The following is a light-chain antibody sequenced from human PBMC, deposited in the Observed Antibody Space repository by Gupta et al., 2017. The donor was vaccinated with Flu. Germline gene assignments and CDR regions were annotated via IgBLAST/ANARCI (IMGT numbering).Light chain of an antibody. V-gene: IGKV1-5*03. CDR2: KAS. J-gene: IGKJ3*01. CDR3: QQYQSYSFT. CDR1: QIISNW. Sequence: DTQLTQSPSTLPASVGDRVTITCRASQIISNWLAWYQQKPGKAPNLLIYKASRLESGVPSRFSGSGSGTEFTLTISSLQPDDLATYYCQQYQSYSFTFGPGTKVHIK.